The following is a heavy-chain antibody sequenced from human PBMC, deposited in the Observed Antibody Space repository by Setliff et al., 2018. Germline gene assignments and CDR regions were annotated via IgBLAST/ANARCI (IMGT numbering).Heavy chain of an antibody. Sequence: PGESLKISCKGSGYSFTSYGISWVRQAPGQGLEWMGWMNPNSGNTGYAQKFQNRVTMTRDTSTSTVYMELSSLRSEDTAVYYCARAGYSSGWLLDYWGQGTLVTVPQ. V-gene: IGHV1-8*02. CDR3: ARAGYSSGWLLDY. D-gene: IGHD6-19*01. CDR1: GYSFTSYG. J-gene: IGHJ4*02. CDR2: MNPNSGNT.